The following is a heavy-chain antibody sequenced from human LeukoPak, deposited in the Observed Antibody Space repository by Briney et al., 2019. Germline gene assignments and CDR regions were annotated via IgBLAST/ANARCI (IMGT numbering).Heavy chain of an antibody. CDR1: GYTFTSYG. Sequence: GASVKVSCKASGYTFTSYGISWVRQAPGQGLEWMGWISAYNGNTNYAQKLQGRVTMTTDTSTSTAYMELRSLRSEDTAVYYCARDRQGAMEGFWGQVTLVTVSS. CDR3: ARDRQGAMEGF. J-gene: IGHJ4*02. CDR2: ISAYNGNT. D-gene: IGHD5-18*01. V-gene: IGHV1-18*01.